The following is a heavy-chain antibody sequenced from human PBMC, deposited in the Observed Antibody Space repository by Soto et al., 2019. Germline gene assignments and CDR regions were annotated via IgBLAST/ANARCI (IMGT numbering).Heavy chain of an antibody. V-gene: IGHV1-69*13. Sequence: GASVKVSCKASGGTFSSYSISWVRQAPGQGLEWMGGIIPIFGTANYAQKFQGSVTITADESTSTAYMELSSLRSEDTAVYYCARGANHYDILTGYFQDYYYYGMDVWGQGTTVTVSS. J-gene: IGHJ6*02. D-gene: IGHD3-9*01. CDR1: GGTFSSYS. CDR2: IIPIFGTA. CDR3: ARGANHYDILTGYFQDYYYYGMDV.